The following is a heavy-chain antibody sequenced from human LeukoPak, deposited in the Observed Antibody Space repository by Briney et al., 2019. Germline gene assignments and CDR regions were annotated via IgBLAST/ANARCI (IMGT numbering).Heavy chain of an antibody. CDR3: ARHGDSYGRPYYFDY. CDR2: IYYSGST. D-gene: IGHD5-18*01. CDR1: GGSISSYY. Sequence: SETLSLTCTVSGGSISSYYWSWIRQPPGKGLEWIGYIYYSGSTNYNPSLKSRVTISVDTSKNQFSLKLSSVTAADTAVYYCARHGDSYGRPYYFDYWGQGTLVTISS. J-gene: IGHJ4*02. V-gene: IGHV4-59*08.